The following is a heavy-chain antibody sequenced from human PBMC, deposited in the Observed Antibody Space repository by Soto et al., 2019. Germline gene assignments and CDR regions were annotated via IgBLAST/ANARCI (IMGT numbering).Heavy chain of an antibody. V-gene: IGHV1-69*01. CDR3: ARPKRVVFRDGGGYGMDV. J-gene: IGHJ6*02. Sequence: QVQLVQSGAEVKKPGSSVKVSCKASGGTFSSYAISWVRQAPGQGLEWMGGVIPTFGTANYAQKFQGRVTITADESTSTAYMELSSLRSEDTAVYYCARPKRVVFRDGGGYGMDVWGQGTTVTVSS. CDR1: GGTFSSYA. CDR2: VIPTFGTA. D-gene: IGHD2-21*01.